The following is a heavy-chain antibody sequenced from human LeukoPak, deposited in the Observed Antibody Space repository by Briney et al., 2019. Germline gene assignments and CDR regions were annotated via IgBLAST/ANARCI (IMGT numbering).Heavy chain of an antibody. J-gene: IGHJ3*02. CDR1: GYTFTGYY. CDR2: INPNSGVT. V-gene: IGHV1-2*02. CDR3: ARVRGTVGPRAFDI. Sequence: GASVKVSCKASGYTFTGYYMHWVRQAPGQGLEWMGWINPNSGVTNYAQKFQGRVTMTRDTSISTAYMELSRLRSDDTAVYYCARVRGTVGPRAFDIWGQGTMVTVSS. D-gene: IGHD4-17*01.